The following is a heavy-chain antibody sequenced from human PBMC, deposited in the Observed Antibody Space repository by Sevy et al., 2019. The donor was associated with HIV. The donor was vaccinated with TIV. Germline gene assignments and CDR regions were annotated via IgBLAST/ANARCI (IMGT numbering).Heavy chain of an antibody. D-gene: IGHD1-1*01. CDR2: IYYSGST. V-gene: IGHV4-39*01. J-gene: IGHJ5*02. CDR1: GGSISSSSYY. CDR3: ARHSGALPNEGLFDP. Sequence: SETLSLTCTVSGGSISSSSYYWGWIRQPPGQGLEWIGSIYYSGSTYYNPSLKSRVTISVDTSKNQFSLKMSSVTAADTAVYYCARHSGALPNEGLFDPWGQGTLVTVSS.